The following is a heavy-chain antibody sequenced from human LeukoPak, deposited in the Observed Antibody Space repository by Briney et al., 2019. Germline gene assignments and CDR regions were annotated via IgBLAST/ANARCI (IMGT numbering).Heavy chain of an antibody. CDR2: IYYSGSS. CDR1: GASISSSY. V-gene: IGHV4-59*01. D-gene: IGHD3-22*01. CDR3: ARRLYDSSGYYLDY. Sequence: SETLSLTCTVSGASISSSYWSWIRQPPGKGLEWIGYIYYSGSSNYNPSLKSRVTISVDTSKNQFSLKLSSVTAADTAIYYCARRLYDSSGYYLDYWGQGTLVTASS. J-gene: IGHJ4*02.